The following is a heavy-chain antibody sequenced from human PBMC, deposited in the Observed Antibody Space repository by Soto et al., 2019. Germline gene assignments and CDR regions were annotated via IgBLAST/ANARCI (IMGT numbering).Heavy chain of an antibody. CDR3: AKDRYYYGSGSYTEY. CDR1: GFTFSSYS. V-gene: IGHV3-21*04. CDR2: ISSSSSSI. D-gene: IGHD3-10*01. J-gene: IGHJ4*02. Sequence: GGSLRLSCAASGFTFSSYSMNWVRQAPGEGLEWVPSISSSSSSIYYADSVKGRFTISRDNSKNILFLQMNSLRAEDTAVYYCAKDRYYYGSGSYTEYWGQGTLVTVSS.